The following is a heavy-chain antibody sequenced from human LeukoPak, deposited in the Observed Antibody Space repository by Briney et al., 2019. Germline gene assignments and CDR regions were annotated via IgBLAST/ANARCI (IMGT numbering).Heavy chain of an antibody. CDR1: GGSISSSSYY. D-gene: IGHD6-13*01. Sequence: SETLSLTCTISGGSISSSSYYWSWIRQPPGKGLEWIGEINHSGSTNYNPSLKSRVTISVDTSKNQFSLKLSSVTAADTAVYYCARVPIIPGIAAAGTRYLYYYYGMDVWGQGTTVTVSS. J-gene: IGHJ6*02. CDR3: ARVPIIPGIAAAGTRYLYYYYGMDV. CDR2: INHSGST. V-gene: IGHV4-39*07.